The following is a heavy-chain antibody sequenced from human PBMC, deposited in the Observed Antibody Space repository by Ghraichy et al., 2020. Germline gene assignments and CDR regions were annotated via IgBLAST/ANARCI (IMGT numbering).Heavy chain of an antibody. J-gene: IGHJ5*02. V-gene: IGHV4-34*01. Sequence: SETLSLTCAVYGGSFSGYYWSWIRQPPGKGLEWIGEINHSGSTNYNPSLKSRVTISVDMSKNQFSLKLTSVTAADTAVYYCARGQDWWLSKWFDPWGQGTLVTVSS. CDR3: ARGQDWWLSKWFDP. CDR2: INHSGST. CDR1: GGSFSGYY. D-gene: IGHD2-8*02.